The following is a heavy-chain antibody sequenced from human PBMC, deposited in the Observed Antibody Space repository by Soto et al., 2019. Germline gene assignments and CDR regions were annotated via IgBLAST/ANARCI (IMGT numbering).Heavy chain of an antibody. V-gene: IGHV1-3*01. CDR2: INAANGNT. J-gene: IGHJ5*01. CDR3: ARDNN. CDR1: GYTFVNSA. Sequence: ASVKVPRKASGYTFVNSAMHWVRQAPGQRHEWMGWINAANGNTKHSQRSQGRLAISRDTSASTAVMELSGLRYEDTAVYYGARDNN.